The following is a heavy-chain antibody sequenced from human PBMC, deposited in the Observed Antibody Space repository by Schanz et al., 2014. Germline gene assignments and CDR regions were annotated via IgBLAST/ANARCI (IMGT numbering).Heavy chain of an antibody. V-gene: IGHV3-30-3*01. CDR3: AKDPSHGDYDYYLDD. CDR2: ISYDGSNK. Sequence: QVQLVESGGGVVQPGRSLRLSCAAYGFTLSSYAMHWVRQAPGKGLEWVAVISYDGSNKYYADSVKGRFTISRDNSKNTLYLQMNTLRAEDTAVYYCAKDPSHGDYDYYLDDWGQGTLVTVSS. CDR1: GFTLSSYA. J-gene: IGHJ4*02. D-gene: IGHD3-22*01.